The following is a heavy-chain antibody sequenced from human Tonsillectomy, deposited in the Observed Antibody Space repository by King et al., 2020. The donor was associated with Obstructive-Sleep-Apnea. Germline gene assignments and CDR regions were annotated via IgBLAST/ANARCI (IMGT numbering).Heavy chain of an antibody. Sequence: QLVQSGAEVKKPGASVKVSCKASGYTFTGHFIYWVRQAPGQGLEWMGWINPNSGATNYAQKFQGWVTMTRDTSISTAYMELSRLRPNDTAVYFCAREWADSSGYQVEYFDYWGQGTLVTVSS. J-gene: IGHJ4*02. V-gene: IGHV1-2*04. D-gene: IGHD3-22*01. CDR3: AREWADSSGYQVEYFDY. CDR2: INPNSGAT. CDR1: GYTFTGHF.